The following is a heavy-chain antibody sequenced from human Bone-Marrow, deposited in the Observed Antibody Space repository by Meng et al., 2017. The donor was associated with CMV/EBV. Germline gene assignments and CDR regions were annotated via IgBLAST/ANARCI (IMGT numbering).Heavy chain of an antibody. Sequence: SETLSLTCTVSGGSISTYYWSWLRQPPGKGLELIGYIYYGGNTYYSPSLKGRVTVSEDTPKNQFSLKLTSVTAADTAVYFCARGRHDTKGTHYSLDVWGRGTTVTVSS. D-gene: IGHD2-8*01. CDR3: ARGRHDTKGTHYSLDV. CDR1: GGSISTYY. V-gene: IGHV4-59*01. J-gene: IGHJ6*02. CDR2: IYYGGNT.